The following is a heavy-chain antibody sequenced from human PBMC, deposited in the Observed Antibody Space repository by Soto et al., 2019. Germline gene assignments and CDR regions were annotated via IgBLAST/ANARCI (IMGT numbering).Heavy chain of an antibody. D-gene: IGHD1-1*01. CDR3: ARANCQEMALPLGH. V-gene: IGHV4-30-4*01. Sequence: SETLSLTCTVSGGSISSGDYYWRWIRQPPGKGLEWIGYIYYGGSTYYNPSLKSRVSIAVDTSKNQFSLKLSSVTAADPAVYYCARANCQEMALPLGHWGRGTLVTVSS. J-gene: IGHJ4*02. CDR1: GGSISSGDYY. CDR2: IYYGGST.